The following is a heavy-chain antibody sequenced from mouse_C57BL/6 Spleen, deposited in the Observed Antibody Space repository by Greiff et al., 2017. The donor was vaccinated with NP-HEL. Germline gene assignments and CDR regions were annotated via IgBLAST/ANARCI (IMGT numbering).Heavy chain of an antibody. V-gene: IGHV1-64*01. J-gene: IGHJ2*01. Sequence: QVQLQQPGAELVKPGASVKLSCKASGYTFTSYWMHWVKQRPGQGLEWIGMIHPNSGSTNYNEKFKSKATLTVDKSSSTAYMQLSSLTSEDSAVYYCARDSITTAYYFDYWGQGTTLTVSS. D-gene: IGHD1-1*01. CDR1: GYTFTSYW. CDR2: IHPNSGST. CDR3: ARDSITTAYYFDY.